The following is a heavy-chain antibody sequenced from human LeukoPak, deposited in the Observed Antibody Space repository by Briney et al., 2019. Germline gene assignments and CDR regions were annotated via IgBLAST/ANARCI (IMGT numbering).Heavy chain of an antibody. D-gene: IGHD5-18*01. CDR2: ISSISSHI. CDR3: ARGDPGYSYGH. CDR1: GFTFSSYI. V-gene: IGHV3-21*01. Sequence: GGSLRLSCAASGFTFSSYIMNWVRQAPGKGLEWVSCISSISSHIYYADSVKGRFTISRDNAKNSLYLQMNSLRAEDTAVYYCARGDPGYSYGHWGQGTLVTVSS. J-gene: IGHJ4*02.